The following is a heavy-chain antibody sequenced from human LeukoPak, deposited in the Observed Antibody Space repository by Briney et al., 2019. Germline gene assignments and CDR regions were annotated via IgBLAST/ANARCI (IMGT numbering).Heavy chain of an antibody. J-gene: IGHJ4*02. V-gene: IGHV4-34*01. Sequence: SETLSLTCAVYGGSFSGYYWSWIRQPPGKGLEWIVEINHSGSTNYNPSLKSRVTMSVDTSKNQFSLKLSSVTAADTAVYYCARDPGYSYGRAFDYWGQGTLVTVSS. CDR3: ARDPGYSYGRAFDY. CDR2: INHSGST. D-gene: IGHD5-18*01. CDR1: GGSFSGYY.